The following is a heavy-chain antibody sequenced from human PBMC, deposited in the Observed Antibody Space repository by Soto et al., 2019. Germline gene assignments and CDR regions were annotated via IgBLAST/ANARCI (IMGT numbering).Heavy chain of an antibody. D-gene: IGHD4-17*01. Sequence: GGSLRLSCAASGFTFSSYAMSWVRQAPGKGLEWVSAISGSGGSTYYADSVKGRFTISRDNSKNTLYLQMNSLRAEDTTVYYCAKEPPDYGDYPYNWFDPWGQGTLVTVS. V-gene: IGHV3-23*01. J-gene: IGHJ5*02. CDR2: ISGSGGST. CDR1: GFTFSSYA. CDR3: AKEPPDYGDYPYNWFDP.